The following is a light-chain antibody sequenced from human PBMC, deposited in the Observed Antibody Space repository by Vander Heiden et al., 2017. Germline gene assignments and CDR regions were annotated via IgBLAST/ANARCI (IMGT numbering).Light chain of an antibody. J-gene: IGKJ1*01. Sequence: SVGDRVTITCRASQSISSWLAWYQQKPGKAPKLLIYKASSLESGVPSRFSGSGSGTEFTLTISSLQPDDFATYYCQQYNSYWTFGQGTKVEIK. CDR2: KAS. V-gene: IGKV1-5*03. CDR1: QSISSW. CDR3: QQYNSYWT.